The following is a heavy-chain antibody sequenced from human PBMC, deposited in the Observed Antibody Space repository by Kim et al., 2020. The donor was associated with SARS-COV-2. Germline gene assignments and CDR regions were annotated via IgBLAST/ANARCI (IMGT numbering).Heavy chain of an antibody. D-gene: IGHD6-6*01. V-gene: IGHV1-8*01. J-gene: IGHJ4*02. Sequence: YAQKFKGIVTMTRSTSISTAYMELSSLRSEDTAVYYCAITKYSSSSAVDYWGQGTLVTVSS. CDR3: AITKYSSSSAVDY.